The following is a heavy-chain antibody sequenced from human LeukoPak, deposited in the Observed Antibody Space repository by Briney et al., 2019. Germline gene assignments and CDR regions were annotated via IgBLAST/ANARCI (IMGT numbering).Heavy chain of an antibody. CDR3: ASQHYDILTGYRFDY. CDR2: ISYDGSNK. CDR1: GFTFSSFA. Sequence: PGGSLRLSCAASGFTFSSFAMHWVRQAPGKGLEWVAVISYDGSNKYYADSVKGRFTISRDNSKNTLYLQMNSLRAEDTAVYYCASQHYDILTGYRFDYWGQGTLVTVSS. J-gene: IGHJ4*02. D-gene: IGHD3-9*01. V-gene: IGHV3-30-3*01.